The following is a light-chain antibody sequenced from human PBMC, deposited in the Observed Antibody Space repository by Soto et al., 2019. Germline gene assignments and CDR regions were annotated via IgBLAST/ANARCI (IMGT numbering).Light chain of an antibody. CDR1: SSDVGSYNR. CDR2: EVS. CDR3: SSYTSSNTYV. J-gene: IGLJ1*01. Sequence: QSVLTQPPSVSGSPGQSVAISCTGTSSDVGSYNRVSWYQQPPGTAPKVMIYEVSNRPSGVPDRFSGSKSGNTASLTIAGLQAEDEADYYCSSYTSSNTYVFGTGTKVTVL. V-gene: IGLV2-18*02.